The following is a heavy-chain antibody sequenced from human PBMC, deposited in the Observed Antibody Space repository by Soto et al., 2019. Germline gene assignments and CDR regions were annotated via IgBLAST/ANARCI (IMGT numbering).Heavy chain of an antibody. Sequence: GGSLRLSCAASGFSFSTYPMVWVRQAPGKRLEAVSSISGSGDKTYYKDSVKGRFTISRDNSKNTVDLQMNSLRPEDTAVYYCAKILSTVTTYYYGMDAWGQGTTVTVSS. CDR3: AKILSTVTTYYYGMDA. CDR1: GFSFSTYP. V-gene: IGHV3-23*01. CDR2: ISGSGDKT. J-gene: IGHJ6*02. D-gene: IGHD4-17*01.